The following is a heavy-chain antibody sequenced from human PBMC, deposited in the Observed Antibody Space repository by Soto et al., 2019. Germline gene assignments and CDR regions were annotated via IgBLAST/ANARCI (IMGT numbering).Heavy chain of an antibody. Sequence: GGSLRLSCAASGFSFSTYPMVWVRQAPGKRLEAVSSISGSGDKTYYKDSVKGRFTISRDNSKNTVDLQMNSLRPEDTAVYYCAKILSTVTTYYYGMDAWGQGTTVTVSS. CDR3: AKILSTVTTYYYGMDA. CDR1: GFSFSTYP. V-gene: IGHV3-23*01. CDR2: ISGSGDKT. J-gene: IGHJ6*02. D-gene: IGHD4-17*01.